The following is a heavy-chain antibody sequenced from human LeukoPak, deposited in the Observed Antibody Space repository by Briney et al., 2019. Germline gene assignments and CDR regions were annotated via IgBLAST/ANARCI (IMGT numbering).Heavy chain of an antibody. Sequence: PSETLSLTCTVSDDSISSNYWSWIRQPPGKGLEWIGYIYYSGSTNYNPSLKSRVTISVDTSKNQFSLKLSSVTAADTAVYYCARVLSYYDFWSGYFSVTAFDIWGQGTMVTVSS. CDR2: IYYSGST. CDR3: ARVLSYYDFWSGYFSVTAFDI. D-gene: IGHD3-3*01. CDR1: DDSISSNY. J-gene: IGHJ3*02. V-gene: IGHV4-59*01.